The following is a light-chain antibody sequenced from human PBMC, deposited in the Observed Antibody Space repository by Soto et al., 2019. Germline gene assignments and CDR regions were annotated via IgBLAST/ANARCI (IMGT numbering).Light chain of an antibody. Sequence: EMVLMQSPGTLSLSPGERATLSCRASQSVSSYYLAWYQQKPGQAPRLLIYAASSRATGIPDRFSGGGSGTDFTLTISRLEPEDFAVYYCQQCGSSPWTFGQGTKVEIK. CDR3: QQCGSSPWT. J-gene: IGKJ1*01. V-gene: IGKV3-20*01. CDR2: AAS. CDR1: QSVSSYY.